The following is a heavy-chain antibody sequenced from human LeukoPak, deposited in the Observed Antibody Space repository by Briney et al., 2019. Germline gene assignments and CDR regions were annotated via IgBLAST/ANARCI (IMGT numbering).Heavy chain of an antibody. V-gene: IGHV3-48*01. J-gene: IGHJ2*01. CDR2: ISSSSSII. D-gene: IGHD6-13*01. CDR3: ARAAYSSTWYSRYFDL. CDR1: GFTFSSYS. Sequence: PGGSLRLSCAASGFTFSSYSMNWVRQAPGKGLEWVSHISSSSSIIYYADSVKGRFTISRENAKNSLYLQMNSLRAGDTAVYYCARAAYSSTWYSRYFDLWGRGTLVTVSS.